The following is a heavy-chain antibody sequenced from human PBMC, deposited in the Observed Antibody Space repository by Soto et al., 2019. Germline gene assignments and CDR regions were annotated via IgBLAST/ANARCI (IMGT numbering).Heavy chain of an antibody. CDR3: ARVTSPHYYYYGMDV. J-gene: IGHJ6*02. CDR1: GGTFSSYA. CDR2: IIPIFGTA. V-gene: IGHV1-69*13. Sequence: SVKVSCKASGGTFSSYAISWVRQAPGQGLEWMGGIIPIFGTANYAQKFQGRVTITADVSTSTAYMELSSLRSEDTAVYYCARVTSPHYYYYGMDVWGQGTTVTVSS.